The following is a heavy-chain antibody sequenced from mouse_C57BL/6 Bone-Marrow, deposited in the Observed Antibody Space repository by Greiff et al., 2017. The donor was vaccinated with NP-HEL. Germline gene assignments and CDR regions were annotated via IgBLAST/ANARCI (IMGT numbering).Heavy chain of an antibody. CDR3: ARQQRDQGYCAMDY. J-gene: IGHJ4*01. V-gene: IGHV1-52*01. CDR1: GYTFTSYW. Sequence: QVQLQQSGAELVRPGSSVKLSCKASGYTFTSYWMHWVKQRPIQGLEWIGNIDPSDSETHYNQKFKDKATLTVDKSSSTAYMQLSSLTSEDSAVYYCARQQRDQGYCAMDYWGQGTSVTVSS. D-gene: IGHD3-2*02. CDR2: IDPSDSET.